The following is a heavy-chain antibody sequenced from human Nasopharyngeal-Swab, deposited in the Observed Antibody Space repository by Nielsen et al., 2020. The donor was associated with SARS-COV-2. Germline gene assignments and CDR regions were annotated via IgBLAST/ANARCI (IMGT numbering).Heavy chain of an antibody. Sequence: SCAISGASVSSSSAAWNWIRQSPSRGIEWLGRTYYRSKWYNDYAVSVKSRITINPDTSKNQFSLHLNSVTPEDTAVYYCARARGAYGDYYYYYYTDVWGKGTTVTVSS. D-gene: IGHD4-17*01. CDR1: GASVSSSSAA. CDR3: ARARGAYGDYYYYYYTDV. CDR2: TYYRSKWYN. V-gene: IGHV6-1*01. J-gene: IGHJ6*03.